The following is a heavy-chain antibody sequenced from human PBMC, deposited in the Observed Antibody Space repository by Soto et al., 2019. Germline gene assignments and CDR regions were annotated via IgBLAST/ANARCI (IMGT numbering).Heavy chain of an antibody. J-gene: IGHJ4*02. CDR1: GGSISSYY. CDR3: ARGWRYYDSSGYFSYFDY. V-gene: IGHV4-59*01. Sequence: SETLSLTCTVSGGSISSYYWSWIRQPPRKGLEWMGYIYYSGSTNYNPSLKSRVTISVDTSKHQLCLKLSSVTAADTAVYYCARGWRYYDSSGYFSYFDYWGQGTLVTVSS. CDR2: IYYSGST. D-gene: IGHD3-22*01.